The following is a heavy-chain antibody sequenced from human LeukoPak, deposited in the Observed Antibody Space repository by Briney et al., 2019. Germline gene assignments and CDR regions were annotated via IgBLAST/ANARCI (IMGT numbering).Heavy chain of an antibody. CDR1: GGTFSSYA. Sequence: SVKVSCKASGGTFSSYAISWVRRAPGQGLEWMGGIIPIFGTANYAQKFQGRVTITADKSTSTAYMELSSLRSEDTAVYYCARDGGAVAGTGPAYWGQGTLVTVSS. J-gene: IGHJ4*02. D-gene: IGHD6-19*01. CDR2: IIPIFGTA. CDR3: ARDGGAVAGTGPAY. V-gene: IGHV1-69*06.